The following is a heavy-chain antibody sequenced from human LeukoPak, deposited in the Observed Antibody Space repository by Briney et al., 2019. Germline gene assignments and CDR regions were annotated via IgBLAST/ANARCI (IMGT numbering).Heavy chain of an antibody. Sequence: QPGRSLRLSCAASGFTFDDYGMRWVRHAPGKGLEWVSGISWNSGRIVYADSVKGRFTISRDKAKNSLYLQMNSLRAEDTALYYCAKDDDYYDSSGPYFDYWGQGTLVTVSS. CDR2: ISWNSGRI. V-gene: IGHV3-9*01. J-gene: IGHJ4*02. CDR1: GFTFDDYG. D-gene: IGHD3-22*01. CDR3: AKDDDYYDSSGPYFDY.